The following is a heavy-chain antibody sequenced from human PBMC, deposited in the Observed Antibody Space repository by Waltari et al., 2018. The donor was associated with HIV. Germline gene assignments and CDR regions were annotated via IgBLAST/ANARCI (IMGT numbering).Heavy chain of an antibody. CDR2: IYYSVST. CDR3: AREGAQESARIKGKSYNWFDP. D-gene: IGHD5-18*01. J-gene: IGHJ5*02. V-gene: IGHV4-31*03. CDR1: GGSISSGGYY. Sequence: QVQLQESGPGLVKPSQTLSLTCTVSGGSISSGGYYWSWIRQHPGKGLEWIGYIYYSVSTYYNPSLKSRVTISVDTSKNQFSLKLSSVTAADTAVYYCAREGAQESARIKGKSYNWFDPWGQGTLVTVSS.